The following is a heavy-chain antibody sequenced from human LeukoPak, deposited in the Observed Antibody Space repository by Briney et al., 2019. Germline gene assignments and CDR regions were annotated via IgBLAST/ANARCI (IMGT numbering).Heavy chain of an antibody. D-gene: IGHD3-22*01. CDR3: ARVSFYYDSSGYPDY. V-gene: IGHV4-34*01. Sequence: SETLSLTCAVYGGSFSGYYWSWIRQPPGKGLEWIGEINHSGSTNYNPSLKSRVTISVDTSKNQLSLKLSSVTAADTAVYYCARVSFYYDSSGYPDYWGQGTLVTVSS. J-gene: IGHJ4*02. CDR1: GGSFSGYY. CDR2: INHSGST.